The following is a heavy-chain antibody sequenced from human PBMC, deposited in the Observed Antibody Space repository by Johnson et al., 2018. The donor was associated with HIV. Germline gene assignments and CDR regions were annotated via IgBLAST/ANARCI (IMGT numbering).Heavy chain of an antibody. J-gene: IGHJ3*02. Sequence: QVQLVESGGGVVQPGRSLRLSCAASGFTFSNYGMHWVRQAPGKGLEWVAVIWYDGSNKYSGDSVKGRFTISRDNSKNTVYLQMNRLRAEDTAVYYCAKEAIDILIGHDAFDIWGQGTMVTVSS. D-gene: IGHD3-9*01. CDR1: GFTFSNYG. V-gene: IGHV3-33*06. CDR2: IWYDGSNK. CDR3: AKEAIDILIGHDAFDI.